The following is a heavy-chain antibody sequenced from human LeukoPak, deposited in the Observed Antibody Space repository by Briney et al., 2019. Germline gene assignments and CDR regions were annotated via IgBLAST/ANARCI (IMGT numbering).Heavy chain of an antibody. V-gene: IGHV3-23*01. CDR1: GFTFSSYA. CDR3: SYYLNVVWSGYRYYFDY. CDR2: ICGSGGST. Sequence: GGSLRLSCAASGFTFSSYAMSWVRQAPAKGLEWVSAICGSGGSTYYADSVKGRFTISRDNSKNTLYLQMNSLRAEDTAVYYCSYYLNVVWSGYRYYFDYWGQGTLVTVSS. J-gene: IGHJ4*02. D-gene: IGHD3-3*01.